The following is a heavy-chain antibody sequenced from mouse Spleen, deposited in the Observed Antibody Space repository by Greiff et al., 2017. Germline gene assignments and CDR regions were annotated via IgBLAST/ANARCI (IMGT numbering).Heavy chain of an antibody. D-gene: IGHD1-1*01. CDR3: ANYYGSSYGWFAY. V-gene: IGHV1-50*01. CDR1: GYTFTSYW. CDR2: IDPSDSYT. Sequence: QVQLKQPGAELVKPGASVKLSCKASGYTFTSYWMQWVKQRPGQGLEWIGEIDPSDSYTNYNQKFKGKATLTVDTSSSTAYMQLSSLTSEDSAVYYCANYYGSSYGWFAYWGQGTLVTVSA. J-gene: IGHJ3*01.